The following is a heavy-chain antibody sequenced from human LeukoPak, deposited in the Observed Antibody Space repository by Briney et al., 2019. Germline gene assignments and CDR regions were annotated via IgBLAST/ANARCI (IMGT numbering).Heavy chain of an antibody. CDR2: IYYSGST. CDR3: ARDRLSDSSSWYSHFDYYGMDV. D-gene: IGHD6-13*01. Sequence: SETLSLTCTVSGGSISSGGNYWSWIRQHPGKGLEWIGYIYYSGSTYYNPSLKSRVTISVDKSKNQFSLKLSSVTAADTALYYCARDRLSDSSSWYSHFDYYGMDVWGQGTTVTVSS. V-gene: IGHV4-31*03. J-gene: IGHJ6*02. CDR1: GGSISSGGNY.